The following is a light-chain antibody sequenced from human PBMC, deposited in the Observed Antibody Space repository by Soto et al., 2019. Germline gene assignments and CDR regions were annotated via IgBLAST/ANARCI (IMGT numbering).Light chain of an antibody. CDR3: QQFGSSPGFT. CDR1: QSINNRY. CDR2: AAS. V-gene: IGKV3-20*01. J-gene: IGKJ3*01. Sequence: EIVLTQSPGTLSLSPGERATLSCRASQSINNRYLAWYQQKPGHAPRLLIYAASSRATGIPERFSGSGSGTDFTLTISRLEPEDFAVYYCQQFGSSPGFTFGPGTRVDIK.